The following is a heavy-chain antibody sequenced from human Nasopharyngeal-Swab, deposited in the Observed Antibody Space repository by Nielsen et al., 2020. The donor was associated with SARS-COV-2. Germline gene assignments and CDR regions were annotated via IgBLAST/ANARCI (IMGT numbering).Heavy chain of an antibody. D-gene: IGHD2-2*01. V-gene: IGHV4-34*01. CDR2: INHSGST. J-gene: IGHJ6*03. Sequence: WIRQPPGKGPEWIAEINHSGSTNYNPSLKSRVTLSVDTSMNQVSLEVSSVTAADTAVYYCARGLSGIVPAPILGLGPYYYYYDMDVWGKGTTVTV. CDR3: ARGLSGIVPAPILGLGPYYYYYDMDV.